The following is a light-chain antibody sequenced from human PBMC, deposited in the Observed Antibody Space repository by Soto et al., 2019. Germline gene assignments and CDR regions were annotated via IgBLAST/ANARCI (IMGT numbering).Light chain of an antibody. CDR3: QQYYSYPQA. V-gene: IGKV1-8*01. J-gene: IGKJ1*01. Sequence: AIRMTQSPSSLSASTGDRVTITCRASQGISSYLAWYQQKPGKAPKLLIYAASTLQSGVPRFSGSGSGTDFTLTISCLQSEDFATYYCQQYYSYPQAFGQGTKVDNK. CDR1: QGISSY. CDR2: AAS.